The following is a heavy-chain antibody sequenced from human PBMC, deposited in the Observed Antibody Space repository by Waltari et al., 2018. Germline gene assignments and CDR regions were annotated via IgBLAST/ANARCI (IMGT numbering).Heavy chain of an antibody. CDR2: FDPEDGET. CDR3: VLSYDSSGYCDY. V-gene: IGHV1-24*01. Sequence: QVQLVQSGAEVKKPGASVKVSCKVSGYTLTELSMPWVRQAPGKGLEWMGGFDPEDGETIYAQKFQGRVTMTEDTSTDTAYMELSSLRSEDTAVYYCVLSYDSSGYCDYWGQGTLVTVSS. D-gene: IGHD3-22*01. CDR1: GYTLTELS. J-gene: IGHJ4*02.